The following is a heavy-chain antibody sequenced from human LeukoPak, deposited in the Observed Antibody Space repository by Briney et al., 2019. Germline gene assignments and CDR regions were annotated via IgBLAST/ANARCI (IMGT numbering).Heavy chain of an antibody. CDR2: INPNSGGT. V-gene: IGHV1-2*02. J-gene: IGHJ6*02. D-gene: IGHD3-10*01. CDR3: AREFTMVRGVAYYYYYGMDV. CDR1: GYTFTGYY. Sequence: ASVKVSCKASGYTFTGYYMHWVRQAPGQGLGWMGWINPNSGGTNYAQKFQGRVTMTRDTSISTAYMELSRLRSDDTAVYYCAREFTMVRGVAYYYYYGMDVWGQGTTVTVSS.